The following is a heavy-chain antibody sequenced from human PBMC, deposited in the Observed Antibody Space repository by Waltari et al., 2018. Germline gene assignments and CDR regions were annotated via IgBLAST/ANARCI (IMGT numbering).Heavy chain of an antibody. J-gene: IGHJ4*02. CDR2: FIYIGNT. V-gene: IGHV4-39*01. Sequence: QLQLQESGPGLVKPSETLSLICSISGGSISSTSYYWDWIRQPPGKGLEWIVSFIYIGNTYLSSSLMSVISFVVETSKNQFLLHRRSGNAEDTAMYYCARPVRVGGGSLMAFDYWGQGTLVNVS. CDR1: GGSISSTSYY. CDR3: ARPVRVGGGSLMAFDY. D-gene: IGHD2-15*01.